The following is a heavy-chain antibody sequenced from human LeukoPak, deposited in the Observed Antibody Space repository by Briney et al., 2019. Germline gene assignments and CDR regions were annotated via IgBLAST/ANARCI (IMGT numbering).Heavy chain of an antibody. CDR2: INPTSTYI. D-gene: IGHD2-2*01. CDR3: ARGGTSTSGYDY. Sequence: GGSLRLSCAASGYTFSTYSMNWVRQAPGKGLEWVSSINPTSTYIYYADSVKGRFTISRDNAKNSLYLQMNSLTAEDTAVYYCARGGTSTSGYDYWGHGSLVTVSS. J-gene: IGHJ4*01. CDR1: GYTFSTYS. V-gene: IGHV3-21*01.